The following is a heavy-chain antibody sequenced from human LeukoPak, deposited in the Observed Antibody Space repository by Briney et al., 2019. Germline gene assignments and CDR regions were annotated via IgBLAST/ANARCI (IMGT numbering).Heavy chain of an antibody. CDR3: ARAVRYYDILTGYSPRFWFDP. CDR2: IYYSGST. D-gene: IGHD3-9*01. J-gene: IGHJ5*02. CDR1: GLSFRSYS. Sequence: GSLRLSCAASGLSFRSYSMSWVRQAPGKGLEWVGSIYYSGSTYYNPSLKSRVTISVDTSKNQFSLKLSSVTAADTAVYYCARAVRYYDILTGYSPRFWFDPWGQGTLVTVSS. V-gene: IGHV4-39*01.